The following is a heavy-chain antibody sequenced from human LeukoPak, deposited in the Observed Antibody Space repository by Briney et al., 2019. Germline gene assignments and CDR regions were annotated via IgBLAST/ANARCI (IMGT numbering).Heavy chain of an antibody. V-gene: IGHV3-74*01. J-gene: IGHJ5*02. CDR2: INSDGSST. CDR1: GFTFSSYW. CDR3: AREYSSSSELNWFDP. Sequence: PGGSLRLSCAASGFTFSSYWMHWVRQARGKGLVWVSRINSDGSSTIYADSVKGRFTISRDNAKNTLYLQMNSLRAEDTAVYYCAREYSSSSELNWFDPWGQGTLVTVSS. D-gene: IGHD6-6*01.